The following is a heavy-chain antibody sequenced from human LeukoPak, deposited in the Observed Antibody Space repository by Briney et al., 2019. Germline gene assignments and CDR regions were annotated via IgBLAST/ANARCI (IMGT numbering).Heavy chain of an antibody. CDR1: GGSISSGSYH. CDR3: ARKLAAVGYFDY. V-gene: IGHV4-61*02. D-gene: IGHD6-13*01. CDR2: IYTSGST. Sequence: SETLSLTCTVSGGSISSGSYHWSWIRQPAGKGLEWIGRIYTSGSTNYNPSLKSRVTISVDTSKNQFSLKLSSVTAADTAVYYCARKLAAVGYFDYWGQGTLVTVSS. J-gene: IGHJ4*02.